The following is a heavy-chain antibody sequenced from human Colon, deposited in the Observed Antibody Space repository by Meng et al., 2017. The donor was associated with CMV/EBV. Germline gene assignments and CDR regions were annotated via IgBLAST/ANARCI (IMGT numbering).Heavy chain of an antibody. CDR3: ARRGRFYYYGVDV. J-gene: IGHJ6*02. CDR2: ITGSGSII. Sequence: GESLKISCEASGLTFRTYEMNWVRQAPGKGLEWLAYITGSGSIIYYADSVKGRFTISRDNAKNSLYPEMDSLRVDDTAVYYCARRGRFYYYGVDVWGHGTTVTVSS. V-gene: IGHV3-48*03. D-gene: IGHD3-16*01. CDR1: GLTFRTYE.